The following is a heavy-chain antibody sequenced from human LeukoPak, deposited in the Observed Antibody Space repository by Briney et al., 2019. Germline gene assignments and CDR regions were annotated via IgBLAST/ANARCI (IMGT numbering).Heavy chain of an antibody. D-gene: IGHD3-22*01. CDR2: IKQDGSEK. CDR1: GFAFSGYW. V-gene: IGHV3-7*03. J-gene: IGHJ4*02. Sequence: GGSLRLSCAASGFAFSGYWMSWVRQAPGKGLEWVANIKQDGSEKYYVDSVKGRFTISRDHAKSSLYLQMNSLRAEDTAVYYCAKDGMWDYYDNPGKYYFDYWGQGTLVTVSS. CDR3: AKDGMWDYYDNPGKYYFDY.